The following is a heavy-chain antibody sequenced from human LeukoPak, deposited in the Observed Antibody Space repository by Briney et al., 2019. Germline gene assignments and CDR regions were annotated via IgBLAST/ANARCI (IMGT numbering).Heavy chain of an antibody. CDR1: GFTFSSYW. Sequence: GGSLRLSCAASGFTFSSYWMSWVRQAPGKGLEWVANIKQDGSEKYYVDSVKGRFTISRDNAKNSLYLQMNSLRAEDTAVYYCARGRSIAAHPDAFDIWGQGTMVTVSS. D-gene: IGHD6-6*01. V-gene: IGHV3-7*01. J-gene: IGHJ3*02. CDR2: IKQDGSEK. CDR3: ARGRSIAAHPDAFDI.